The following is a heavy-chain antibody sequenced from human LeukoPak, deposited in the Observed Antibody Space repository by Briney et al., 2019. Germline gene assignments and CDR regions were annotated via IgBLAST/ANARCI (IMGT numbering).Heavy chain of an antibody. CDR1: GFTFSTYD. D-gene: IGHD5-12*01. V-gene: IGHV3-21*01. CDR3: ARDRAALARMGGMEV. J-gene: IGHJ6*02. Sequence: PGGSLRLSCAASGFTFSTYDMNWVRQAPGKGLEWVACISRSSSHIYYADSMKGRLTISRDNARSSVYLPMDSLRDEDTAIYYCARDRAALARMGGMEVWGQGTTVTVFS. CDR2: ISRSSSHI.